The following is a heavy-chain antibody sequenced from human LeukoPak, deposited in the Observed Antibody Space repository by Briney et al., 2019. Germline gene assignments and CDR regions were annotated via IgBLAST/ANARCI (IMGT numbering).Heavy chain of an antibody. D-gene: IGHD1-26*01. CDR1: GYTFIGYY. V-gene: IGHV1-2*02. J-gene: IGHJ3*02. CDR3: ARNQGALNDAFDI. Sequence: ASVKVSCKASGYTFIGYYMHWVRQAPGQGLEWMGWINPNSGGTNYAQKFQGRVTMTRDTSISTAYMELSRLRSDDTAVYYCARNQGALNDAFDIWGQGTMVTVSS. CDR2: INPNSGGT.